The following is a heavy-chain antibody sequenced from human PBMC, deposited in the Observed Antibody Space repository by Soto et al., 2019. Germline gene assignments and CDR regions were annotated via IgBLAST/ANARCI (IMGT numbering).Heavy chain of an antibody. CDR1: GFTFSRYA. J-gene: IGHJ4*02. Sequence: GGSLRLSCAASGFTFSRYAMHWVRQAPGKGLEWVAVISYDGSNKYYADSVKGRFTISRDNSKNTLYLQMNSLRAEDTAVYYCARDLHLGVLYYFDYWGQGTLVTVSS. D-gene: IGHD3-10*01. CDR3: ARDLHLGVLYYFDY. CDR2: ISYDGSNK. V-gene: IGHV3-30-3*01.